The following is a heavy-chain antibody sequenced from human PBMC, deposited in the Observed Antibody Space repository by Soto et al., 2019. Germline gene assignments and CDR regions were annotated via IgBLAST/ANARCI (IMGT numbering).Heavy chain of an antibody. CDR1: GFNFSDYH. Sequence: QVQLVESGGGLVKPGGSLRLSCAVSGFNFSDYHMTWIRQAPGKGLEWISYISTNSRYIKYADSIKGRFTISRDNAKSSLYLQMNSLRAEDTAIYYCARGLGGSYFIAYWGQGTLVTVSS. CDR3: ARGLGGSYFIAY. J-gene: IGHJ4*02. D-gene: IGHD3-10*01. V-gene: IGHV3-11*06. CDR2: ISTNSRYI.